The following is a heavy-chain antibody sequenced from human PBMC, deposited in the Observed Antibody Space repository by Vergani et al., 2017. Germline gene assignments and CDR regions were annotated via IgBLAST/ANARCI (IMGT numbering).Heavy chain of an antibody. Sequence: QVQLVQSGAEVKKPGASVKVSCKASGYTFTSYGISWVRQAPGQGLEWMGWISAYNGNTNYAQKLQGRVTMTTDTSTSTAYIELRSLRSDDTDVYYCARDRGYDFWSGYFEGDYYYYGMDVWGQGTTVTVSS. CDR1: GYTFTSYG. J-gene: IGHJ6*02. D-gene: IGHD3-3*01. CDR2: ISAYNGNT. V-gene: IGHV1-18*01. CDR3: ARDRGYDFWSGYFEGDYYYYGMDV.